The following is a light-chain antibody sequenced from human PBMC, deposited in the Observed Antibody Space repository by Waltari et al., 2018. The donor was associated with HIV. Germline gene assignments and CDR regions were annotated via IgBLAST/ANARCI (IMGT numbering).Light chain of an antibody. CDR1: SSNIGRNI. CDR2: DNS. CDR3: AAWDDSLNGWV. Sequence: QSVLTQPPSASGTPGQRVTISCSGSSSNIGRNIVHWYQQLPGTAPKPLIYDNSQRPSGVPDRFSGSKSGTSASLAISGLQSEDEADYYCAAWDDSLNGWVFGGGTKLTVL. J-gene: IGLJ3*02. V-gene: IGLV1-44*01.